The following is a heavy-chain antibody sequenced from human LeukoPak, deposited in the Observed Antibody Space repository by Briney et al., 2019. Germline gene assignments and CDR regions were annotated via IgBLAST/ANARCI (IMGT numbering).Heavy chain of an antibody. CDR2: ISSSSSYI. Sequence: PGGSLRLSCAASGFTFSSYSMNWVRQAPGKGVEWVSSISSSSSYIYYADSVKGRFTISRDNAKNSLYLQMNSLRAEDTAVYYCARSSPHCSSTSCYNDAFDIWGQGTMVTVSS. CDR1: GFTFSSYS. J-gene: IGHJ3*02. CDR3: ARSSPHCSSTSCYNDAFDI. D-gene: IGHD2-2*02. V-gene: IGHV3-21*01.